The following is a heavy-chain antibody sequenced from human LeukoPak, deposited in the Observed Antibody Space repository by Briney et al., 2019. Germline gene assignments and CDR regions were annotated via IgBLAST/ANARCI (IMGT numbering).Heavy chain of an antibody. D-gene: IGHD3-22*01. V-gene: IGHV3-74*01. CDR2: INSDGSST. CDR3: ATQREDDSSGFPAPY. J-gene: IGHJ4*02. Sequence: GGSLRLSCAAPGFTFSSYWMHWVRQAPGKGLVWVSRINSDGSSTSYADSVKGRFTISRDNAKNTLYLQMNSLRAEDTAVYYCATQREDDSSGFPAPYWGEGTLVTVSS. CDR1: GFTFSSYW.